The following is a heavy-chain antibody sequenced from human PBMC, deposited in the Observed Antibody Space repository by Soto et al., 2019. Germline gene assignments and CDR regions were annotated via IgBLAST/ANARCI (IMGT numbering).Heavy chain of an antibody. CDR2: IVVGTGNT. V-gene: IGHV1-58*02. D-gene: IGHD1-1*01. CDR3: AADMEPTDPYNWVDP. Sequence: SVKVSCKASGFTFGTSAIHWVRQARGHRLEWIGWIVVGTGNTKCAQRFQERVTITRDMSTSTAYMELSSLTSEDTAIYYCAADMEPTDPYNWVDPWGQGTSVTVSS. J-gene: IGHJ5*02. CDR1: GFTFGTSA.